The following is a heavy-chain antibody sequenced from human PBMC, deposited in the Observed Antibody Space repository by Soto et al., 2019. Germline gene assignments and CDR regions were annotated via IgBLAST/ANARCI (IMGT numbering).Heavy chain of an antibody. V-gene: IGHV3-72*01. CDR2: IRKKANSYTT. CDR1: GFTFSDHY. Sequence: PGGSLRLSCAASGFTFSDHYMDWVRQVPGKGLEWVGRIRKKANSYTTEYAASVKGRFTISRDDSKNLMYLQMNSLKTEDTAVYFCAKISTTSYFDFWGQGTLVTVSS. CDR3: AKISTTSYFDF. J-gene: IGHJ4*02. D-gene: IGHD4-17*01.